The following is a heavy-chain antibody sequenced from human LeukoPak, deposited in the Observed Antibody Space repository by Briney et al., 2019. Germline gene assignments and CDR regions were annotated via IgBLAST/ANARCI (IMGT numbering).Heavy chain of an antibody. CDR2: IKQDGSEK. Sequence: GGSLRLSCAASGFNFSSYWMSWVRQAPGKGLEWVANIKQDGSEKYYVDYVKGRFTISRDNAKNSLYLQMNSLRAEDTAVYYCARGTNTTHYYYYYMDVWGKGTTVTVSS. CDR3: ARGTNTTHYYYYYMDV. CDR1: GFNFSSYW. V-gene: IGHV3-7*01. D-gene: IGHD1-14*01. J-gene: IGHJ6*03.